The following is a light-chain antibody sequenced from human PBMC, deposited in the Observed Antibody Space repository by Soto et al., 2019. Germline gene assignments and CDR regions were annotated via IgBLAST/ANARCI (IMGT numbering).Light chain of an antibody. Sequence: QSALTQPASVSGSPGQSITISCTGTTSDVGGYNYVSWYQQHPGKAPELIIYDVNNRPSGVPNRFSGSKSGNTASLTISGLQAEDEADYYCSSYTSSSIKVFGTGTKVTVL. CDR2: DVN. V-gene: IGLV2-14*03. CDR1: TSDVGGYNY. CDR3: SSYTSSSIKV. J-gene: IGLJ1*01.